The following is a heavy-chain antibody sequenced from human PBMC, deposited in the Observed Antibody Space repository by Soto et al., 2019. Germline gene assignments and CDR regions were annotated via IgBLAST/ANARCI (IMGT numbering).Heavy chain of an antibody. CDR1: GFTVSSNY. CDR2: IYSGGST. CDR3: ARDRSMVRGVINYYYYGMDV. V-gene: IGHV3-53*01. D-gene: IGHD3-10*01. J-gene: IGHJ6*02. Sequence: GGSLRLSCAASGFTVSSNYMSWVRQAPGKGLEWVSVIYSGGSTYYADSVKGRFTISRDNSKNTLYLQMNSLRAEDTAVYYCARDRSMVRGVINYYYYGMDVWGQGXTVTVS.